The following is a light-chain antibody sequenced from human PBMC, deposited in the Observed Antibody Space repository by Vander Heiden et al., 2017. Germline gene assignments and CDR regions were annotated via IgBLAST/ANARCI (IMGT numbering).Light chain of an antibody. J-gene: IGKJ1*01. CDR2: DAS. V-gene: IGKV3-11*01. CDR3: QKRRNWAWT. Sequence: EIVLTQSPATLSLSPGERATLSCRASQSVSSYLAWYQQKPGQAPRLLIYDASNRATGIPARFSGSGSGTDFTLTISSLEPEDFAVYYCQKRRNWAWTFGQGTKVEIK. CDR1: QSVSSY.